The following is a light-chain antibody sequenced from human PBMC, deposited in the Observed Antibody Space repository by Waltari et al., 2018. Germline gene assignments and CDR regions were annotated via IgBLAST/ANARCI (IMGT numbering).Light chain of an antibody. CDR1: SGHTNTL. V-gene: IGLV4-69*01. Sequence: QLVLTQSPSASAPLGASVTLTCPLSSGHTNTLIAWHPQHPKKGPRYLMKVNSDGSHNKGDKIPERFSGSSSGAERYLTIASLQSEDEADYYCQTGGHGTWVFGGGTKLTVL. J-gene: IGLJ3*02. CDR2: VNSDGSH. CDR3: QTGGHGTWV.